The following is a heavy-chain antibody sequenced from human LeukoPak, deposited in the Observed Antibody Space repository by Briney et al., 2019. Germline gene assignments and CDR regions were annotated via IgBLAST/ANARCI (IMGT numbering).Heavy chain of an antibody. Sequence: SETLSLTCTVSGGSISSYYWCWIRQPPGKGLEWIGYVYYSGSTNYNPSLKSRVTISVDTSKNQFSLKLSSVTAADTAVYYCARGRIDGYSGSYYVAYWGQGTLVTVSS. CDR1: GGSISSYY. CDR3: ARGRIDGYSGSYYVAY. D-gene: IGHD1-26*01. J-gene: IGHJ4*02. V-gene: IGHV4-59*01. CDR2: VYYSGST.